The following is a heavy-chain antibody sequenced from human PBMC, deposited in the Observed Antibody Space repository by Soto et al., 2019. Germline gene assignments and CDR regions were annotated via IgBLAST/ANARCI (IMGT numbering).Heavy chain of an antibody. CDR3: ERGVDDGVDV. J-gene: IGHJ6*01. V-gene: IGHV1-8*02. D-gene: IGHD3-16*01. CDR1: GGTFSSYT. Sequence: ASXKVSCKASGGTFSSYTISWVRQATGQGXEWXXXXXXXXGXXXXXKXLQGRVTMNRDTSISTAYMELSNLRSEDTAIYYCERGVDDGVDV. CDR2: XXXXXGXX.